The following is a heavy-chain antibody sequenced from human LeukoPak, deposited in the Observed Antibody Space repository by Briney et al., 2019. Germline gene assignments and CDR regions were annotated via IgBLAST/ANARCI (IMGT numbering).Heavy chain of an antibody. CDR2: IRSKAYGGTT. CDR3: TRDPDGYNSGFDY. V-gene: IGHV3-49*03. CDR1: GFTFGDYA. J-gene: IGHJ4*02. D-gene: IGHD5-24*01. Sequence: GGSLRLSCTASGFTFGDYAMSWFRQAPGKGLEWVGFIRSKAYGGTTEYAASVKGRFTISRDDSKSIAYLQMNSLKTEDTAVYYCTRDPDGYNSGFDYWGQGTLVTVPS.